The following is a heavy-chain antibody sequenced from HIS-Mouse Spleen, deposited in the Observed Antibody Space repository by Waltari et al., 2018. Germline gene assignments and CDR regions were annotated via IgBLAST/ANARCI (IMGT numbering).Heavy chain of an antibody. CDR2: IYYSGST. D-gene: IGHD3-3*01. V-gene: IGHV4-31*03. Sequence: QVQLQESGPGLVKPSQTLSLTCTFSGGSISSGVYYWSSLLHHPGKGLEWIGYIYYSGSTYYNPSLKSRVTISVDTSKNQFSLKLSSVTAADTAVYYCARSPYYDFWRGYSDNWFDPWGQGTLVTVSS. J-gene: IGHJ5*02. CDR1: GGSISSGVYY. CDR3: ARSPYYDFWRGYSDNWFDP.